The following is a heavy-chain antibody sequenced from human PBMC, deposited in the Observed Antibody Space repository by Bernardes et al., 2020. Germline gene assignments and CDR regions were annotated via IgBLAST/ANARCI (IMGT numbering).Heavy chain of an antibody. V-gene: IGHV1-69*13. CDR1: GGTINNYA. D-gene: IGHD4-17*01. J-gene: IGHJ4*02. Sequence: SVKVSCRASGGTINNYAVSWVRQAPGQGLEWMGAIVPILGTVNYAQKFQGRVTFTADENTNTAYMELSSLKSEDTATYYCAKSPDHDYDLQDFDYWGQGTLVTVSS. CDR2: IVPILGTV. CDR3: AKSPDHDYDLQDFDY.